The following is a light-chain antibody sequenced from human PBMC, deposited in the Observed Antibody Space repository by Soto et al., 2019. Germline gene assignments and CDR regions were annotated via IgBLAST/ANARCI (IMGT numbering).Light chain of an antibody. CDR3: QQYNNWPRT. CDR1: QSVGSNY. V-gene: IGKV3-20*01. J-gene: IGKJ1*01. CDR2: GAS. Sequence: EIVLTQFPGTLSLSPGERATLSCRASQSVGSNYLAWYQQRPGQPPNLLIFGASHRAPDIPDRFSGSGSGTDFTLTISRLEPEDFAVYYCQQYNNWPRTFGQGTKVDIK.